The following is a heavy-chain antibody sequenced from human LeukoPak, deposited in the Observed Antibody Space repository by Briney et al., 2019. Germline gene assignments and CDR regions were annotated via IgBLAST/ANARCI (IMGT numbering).Heavy chain of an antibody. V-gene: IGHV3-23*01. D-gene: IGHD6-19*01. CDR1: GFTFYSFA. CDR2: ISGSGGST. CDR3: AKDHGVAVAGMYY. J-gene: IGHJ4*02. Sequence: GGSLRLSCVASGFTFYSFAMSWVRQAPGKGLEWVSSISGSGGSTYYADSVKGRFTISRDNSRNTLYLQMNSLRAEDTAVYYCAKDHGVAVAGMYYWGQGTLVTVSS.